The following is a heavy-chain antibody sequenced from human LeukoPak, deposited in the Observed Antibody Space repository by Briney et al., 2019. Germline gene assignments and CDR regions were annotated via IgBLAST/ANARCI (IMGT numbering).Heavy chain of an antibody. J-gene: IGHJ3*02. CDR3: ARVRYCSGGRCFDAFDI. Sequence: ASVKVSCKASGYTFTGYYMHWVRQAPGQGLEWMGWINPNSGGTNYAQKFQGRVTMTRDTSISTAYMELSRLRSDDTAVYYCARVRYCSGGRCFDAFDIWGQGTMVTVSS. D-gene: IGHD2-15*01. CDR1: GYTFTGYY. V-gene: IGHV1-2*02. CDR2: INPNSGGT.